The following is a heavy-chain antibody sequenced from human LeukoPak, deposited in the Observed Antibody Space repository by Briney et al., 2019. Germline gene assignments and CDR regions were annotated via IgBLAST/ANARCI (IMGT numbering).Heavy chain of an antibody. J-gene: IGHJ4*02. D-gene: IGHD6-13*01. V-gene: IGHV3-23*01. CDR3: AIREPIGY. CDR1: GFTFGKYW. Sequence: GGSLRLSCVASGFTFGKYWMSWVRQAPGKGPEWVSAISGSGDRTDYADSVRGRFTISRDNSKSTLYLQMNSLRVEDTAIYYCAIREPIGYWGQGSLVTVSP. CDR2: ISGSGDRT.